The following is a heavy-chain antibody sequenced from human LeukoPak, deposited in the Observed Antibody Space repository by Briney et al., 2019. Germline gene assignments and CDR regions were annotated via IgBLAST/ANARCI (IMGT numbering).Heavy chain of an antibody. V-gene: IGHV3-53*01. D-gene: IGHD4-17*01. CDR3: ILTTVTTSIEY. Sequence: PGGSLRLSCAASGLTVSDNYINWVLQAPGKGLEWVSVIHNAVTIHYADSVKGRFTISSDNSKNTVYFQMNSLRAEDTAVYYCILTTVTTSIEYWGPGTLVTVSP. CDR1: GLTVSDNY. CDR2: IHNAVTI. J-gene: IGHJ4*02.